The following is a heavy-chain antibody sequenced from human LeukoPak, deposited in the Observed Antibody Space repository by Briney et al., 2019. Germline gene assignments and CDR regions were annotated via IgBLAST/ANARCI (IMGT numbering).Heavy chain of an antibody. D-gene: IGHD6-19*01. V-gene: IGHV3-21*01. CDR1: GFTFSSYS. J-gene: IGHJ4*02. CDR2: ISSSSSYI. Sequence: GGSLRLSCAASGFTFSSYSMNWVRQAPGKGLEWVSSISSSSSYIYYAVSVKGRFTISRDNAKNSLYLQMNSLRAEDTAVYYCARDELGYSSGWYGYWGQGTLVTVSS. CDR3: ARDELGYSSGWYGY.